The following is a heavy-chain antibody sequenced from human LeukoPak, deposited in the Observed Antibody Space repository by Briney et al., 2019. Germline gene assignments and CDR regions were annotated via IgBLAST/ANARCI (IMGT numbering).Heavy chain of an antibody. J-gene: IGHJ3*02. CDR3: ARLYCSSTSCYRWDAFDI. V-gene: IGHV4-38-2*01. CDR2: IYHSGST. CDR1: GYSISSGYY. D-gene: IGHD2-2*01. Sequence: SETLSLTCAVSGYSISSGYYWGWIRQPPGKGLEWIGSIYHSGSTYYNPSLESRVTISVDTSKNQFSLKLSSVTAADTAVYYCARLYCSSTSCYRWDAFDIWGQGTMVTVSS.